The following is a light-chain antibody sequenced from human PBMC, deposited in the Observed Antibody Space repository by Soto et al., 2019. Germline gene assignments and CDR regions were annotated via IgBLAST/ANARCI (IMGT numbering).Light chain of an antibody. CDR3: AQGLATPFT. V-gene: IGKV2-28*01. CDR2: LGS. CDR1: QNLLHSNGYNY. Sequence: EIVLTQSPLSLPVTPGEPASISCRSSQNLLHSNGYNYVNWYLQKPGQSPQLLIYLGSNRASGVPDRFSGSGSGTDFTLTINRVEAEDVGLYFCAQGLATPFTFGGGTKVEIK. J-gene: IGKJ4*01.